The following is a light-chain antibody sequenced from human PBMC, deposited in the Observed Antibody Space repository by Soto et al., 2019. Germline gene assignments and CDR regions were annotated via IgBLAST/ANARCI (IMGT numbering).Light chain of an antibody. CDR1: ESVSTY. Sequence: EIVLAQSPATLSLSPGERATLSCTASESVSTYLAWYQQTPGQSPRLLIYDTSKRATGIPARFSGGGSGTDFTPTISSLEPGDFVVYSWQQRSNLPLSLGGGTKVAIK. J-gene: IGKJ4*01. V-gene: IGKV3-11*01. CDR3: QQRSNLPLS. CDR2: DTS.